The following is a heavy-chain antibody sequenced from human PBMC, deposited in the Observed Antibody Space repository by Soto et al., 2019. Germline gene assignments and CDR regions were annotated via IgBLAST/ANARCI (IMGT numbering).Heavy chain of an antibody. Sequence: EVQLVESGGGLVQPGGSLRLSCAASGFSFSTNTMDWVRQAPGKGLEWISYISSSSTTIYYADSVKGRFTISRDNANNSLYLQMNSLRAEDTDVYYCAHYGGRGFWGQGTMVTVSS. CDR2: ISSSSTTI. D-gene: IGHD4-17*01. CDR1: GFSFSTNT. CDR3: AHYGGRGF. V-gene: IGHV3-48*01. J-gene: IGHJ3*01.